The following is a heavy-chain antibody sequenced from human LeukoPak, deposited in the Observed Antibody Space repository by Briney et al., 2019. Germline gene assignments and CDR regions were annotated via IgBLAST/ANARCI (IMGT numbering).Heavy chain of an antibody. D-gene: IGHD3-16*02. J-gene: IGHJ5*02. V-gene: IGHV3-23*01. CDR2: ISGSGGST. CDR1: GFTFSNYA. Sequence: GGSLRLSCAASGFTFSNYAMSWVRQAPGKGLEWVSAISGSGGSTYYADSVKGRFTISRDNSKNTLYLQMNSLRAEDTAVYYCAKDPAFRGVIENWFDPWGQGTLVTVSS. CDR3: AKDPAFRGVIENWFDP.